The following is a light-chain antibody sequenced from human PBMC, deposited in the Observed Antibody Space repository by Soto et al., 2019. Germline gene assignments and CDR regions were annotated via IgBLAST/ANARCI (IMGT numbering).Light chain of an antibody. CDR3: EEYSIWPLFI. V-gene: IGKV3-15*01. J-gene: IGKJ3*01. CDR2: ASS. Sequence: IVVPQSPGILSVPPGDSTTLSCRASPSVGRNLAWYQQKPGQAPTLLIYASSTRAPGLPARFSGSGSGTDCTLTISSLQSEDVAVHYCEEYSIWPLFIFSPGT. CDR1: PSVGRN.